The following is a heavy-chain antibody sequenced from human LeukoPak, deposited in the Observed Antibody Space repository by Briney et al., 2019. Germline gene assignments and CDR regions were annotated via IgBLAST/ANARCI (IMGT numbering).Heavy chain of an antibody. CDR3: ARGPVAYCSSTSCYTLETYYYYGMDV. J-gene: IGHJ6*04. CDR1: GGSFSGYY. Sequence: PSETLSLTCAVYGGSFSGYYWSWIRQPPRKGLEWIGEINHSGSTNYNPSLKSRVTISVDTSKNQFSLKLSSVTAADTAVYYCARGPVAYCSSTSCYTLETYYYYGMDVWGKGTTVTVSS. CDR2: INHSGST. D-gene: IGHD2-2*02. V-gene: IGHV4-34*01.